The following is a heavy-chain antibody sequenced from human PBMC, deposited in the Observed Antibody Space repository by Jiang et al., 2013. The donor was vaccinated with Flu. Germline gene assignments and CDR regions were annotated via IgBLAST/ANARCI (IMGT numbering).Heavy chain of an antibody. J-gene: IGHJ5*02. Sequence: GLVKPSETLSLTCTVSGYSISRGYYWGWIRQPPGKGLEWIGSMYHSGSTYYNPSLKSRVTISVDTSKNQFSLKLSSVTAADTAVYYCARGLGGYSGYSFDPWGQGTLVTVSS. CDR3: ARGLGGYSGYSFDP. CDR2: MYHSGST. CDR1: GYSISRGYY. D-gene: IGHD5-12*01. V-gene: IGHV4-38-2*02.